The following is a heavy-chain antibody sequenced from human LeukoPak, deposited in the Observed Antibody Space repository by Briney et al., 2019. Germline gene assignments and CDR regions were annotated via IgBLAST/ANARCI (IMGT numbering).Heavy chain of an antibody. CDR3: ARVVSITGIWTDYNWFDP. Sequence: ASVKVSCKASGYTFTIYGISWVRQAPGQGLEWMGWISAYNGNTNYAHKLQGRVTMTTDTSTSTAYMELRSLRSDDTAVYYCARVVSITGIWTDYNWFDPWGQGTLVTVSS. V-gene: IGHV1-18*01. CDR1: GYTFTIYG. CDR2: ISAYNGNT. D-gene: IGHD1-20*01. J-gene: IGHJ5*02.